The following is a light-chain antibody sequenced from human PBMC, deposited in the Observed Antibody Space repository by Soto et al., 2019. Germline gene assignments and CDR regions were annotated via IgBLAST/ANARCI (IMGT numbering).Light chain of an antibody. CDR2: NAS. CDR3: QHYNSYSQA. J-gene: IGKJ4*01. V-gene: IGKV1-5*03. Sequence: EIQMTQSPSTLSGSVGERVTITCRASQTISSWLAWYQQKPGKAPKLLIYNASTLKSGVPSRFSGSGSGTEFTLTISSLQPDDFATYYCQHYNSYSQAFGEGTKVDIK. CDR1: QTISSW.